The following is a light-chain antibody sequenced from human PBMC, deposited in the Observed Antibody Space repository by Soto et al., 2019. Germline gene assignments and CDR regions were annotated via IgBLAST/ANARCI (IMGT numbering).Light chain of an antibody. CDR3: QQYATSPIT. CDR1: QSVGRDY. CDR2: DAS. J-gene: IGKJ5*01. Sequence: EIVLTQSPGTLSLSPGEGATLSCRASQSVGRDYLAWFQQKPGQAPRLLIHDASSRATGIPDRFSGSGSGTDFTLTISRLEPEDFAVYYCQQYATSPITFGQGTRLEIK. V-gene: IGKV3-20*01.